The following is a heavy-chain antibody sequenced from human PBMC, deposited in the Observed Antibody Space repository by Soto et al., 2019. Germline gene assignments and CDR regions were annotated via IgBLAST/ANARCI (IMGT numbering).Heavy chain of an antibody. CDR3: ARDDRSVSGVVTLDN. Sequence: ASVKVSYKATGYSFKNYAVHWVRQSPGQRLEWMGFTNEGSGNTRFSQKFQGRISITRDTSASTVYLDLSSLTSEDTAIYYCARDDRSVSGVVTLDNWGPGTLVTVS. D-gene: IGHD3-3*01. J-gene: IGHJ4*02. CDR2: TNEGSGNT. CDR1: GYSFKNYA. V-gene: IGHV1-3*01.